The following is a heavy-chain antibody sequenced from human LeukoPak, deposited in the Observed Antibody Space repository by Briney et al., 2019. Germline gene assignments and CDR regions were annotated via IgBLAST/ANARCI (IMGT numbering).Heavy chain of an antibody. J-gene: IGHJ4*02. Sequence: SETLSLTCNVSGGSINRYFWSWIRQPPGKGLEWIGYIYHSGSTKYNPSLMSRVTMSIDTSKNQFSLNLSSMTASDTAVYYCARERHDLWSAYHFDSWGLGTLVIVSS. CDR1: GGSINRYF. CDR3: ARERHDLWSAYHFDS. V-gene: IGHV4-59*01. CDR2: IYHSGST. D-gene: IGHD3-3*01.